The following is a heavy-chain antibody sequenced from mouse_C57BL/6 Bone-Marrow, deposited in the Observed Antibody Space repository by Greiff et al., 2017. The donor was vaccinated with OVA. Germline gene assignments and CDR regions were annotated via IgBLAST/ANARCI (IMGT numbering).Heavy chain of an antibody. CDR2: INPNNGGT. D-gene: IGHD3-2*02. CDR1: GYTFTDYY. V-gene: IGHV1-26*01. CDR3: ARGAQAHYFDY. Sequence: VQLQQSGPELVKPGASVKISCKASGYTFTDYYMNWVKQSHGKSLEWIGDINPNNGGTSYNQKFKGKATLTVDKSSSTAYMELRSLTSDDSAVYYCARGAQAHYFDYWGQGTTLTVSS. J-gene: IGHJ2*01.